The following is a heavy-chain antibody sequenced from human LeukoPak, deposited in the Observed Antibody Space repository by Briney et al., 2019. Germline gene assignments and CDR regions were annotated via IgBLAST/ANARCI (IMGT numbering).Heavy chain of an antibody. J-gene: IGHJ6*03. CDR1: GYTFTSYG. V-gene: IGHV1-18*01. D-gene: IGHD6-19*01. CDR3: ARGGDSSGWSYYYYYMDV. Sequence: ASVKVSCKASGYTFTSYGISWVRQAPGQGREWMGGISAYNGNTNYAQKLQGRVTMTTDTSTSTAYMELRSLRSDDTAVYYCARGGDSSGWSYYYYYMDVWGKGTTVTVSS. CDR2: ISAYNGNT.